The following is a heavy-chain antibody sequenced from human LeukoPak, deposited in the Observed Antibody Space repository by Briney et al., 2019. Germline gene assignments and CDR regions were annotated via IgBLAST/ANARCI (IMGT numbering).Heavy chain of an antibody. Sequence: PGVSLRLSCAASGFTFGHYAMHWVRQAPGKGLEWLALKSYDGDTEFYADSVRGRFTISRDNSKNTVFLDVNSLRGEDTAVYFCARELVSVTRHDGLDVWGQGTTVIV. CDR1: GFTFGHYA. CDR3: ARELVSVTRHDGLDV. V-gene: IGHV3-30-3*01. J-gene: IGHJ6*02. D-gene: IGHD4-17*01. CDR2: KSYDGDTE.